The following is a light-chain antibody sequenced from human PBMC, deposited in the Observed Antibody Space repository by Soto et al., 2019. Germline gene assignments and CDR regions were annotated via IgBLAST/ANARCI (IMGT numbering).Light chain of an antibody. CDR3: MQITQLPPT. CDR1: QSLVHSGGNTY. V-gene: IGKV2-24*01. J-gene: IGKJ5*01. CDR2: QIA. Sequence: DIVMTQTPLSSNVTLGQPASISSRSSQSLVHSGGNTYLSGLQQRPGQPPRHLIYQIANWFYGVADRFSGSGEGPDFTLKISRVDAEGVGVYYCMQITQLPPTFGQGTRLE.